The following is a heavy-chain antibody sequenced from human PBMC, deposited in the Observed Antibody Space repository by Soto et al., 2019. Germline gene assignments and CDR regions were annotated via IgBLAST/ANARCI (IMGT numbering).Heavy chain of an antibody. D-gene: IGHD3-3*01. V-gene: IGHV4-59*01. Sequence: SETLSLTCTVSGGSISSYYWSWIRQPPGKGLEWIGYIYYSGSTNYNPSLKSRVTISVDTSKNQFSLKLSSVTAADTAVYYCARTRLLDFWSGYYIDYWGQGTLVTVSS. CDR1: GGSISSYY. CDR2: IYYSGST. J-gene: IGHJ4*02. CDR3: ARTRLLDFWSGYYIDY.